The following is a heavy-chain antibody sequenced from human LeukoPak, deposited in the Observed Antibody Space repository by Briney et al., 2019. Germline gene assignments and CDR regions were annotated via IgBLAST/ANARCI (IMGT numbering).Heavy chain of an antibody. J-gene: IGHJ4*02. Sequence: GGSLRLSCAASGFTFSSYSMNWVRQAPGKGLEWVSYISSSSSTIYYADSVKGRFTISRDDAKNSLYLQMNSLRAEDTAVYYCAILDGDQQENGARFFDYWGQGTLVTVSS. V-gene: IGHV3-48*01. D-gene: IGHD5-24*01. CDR1: GFTFSSYS. CDR3: AILDGDQQENGARFFDY. CDR2: ISSSSSTI.